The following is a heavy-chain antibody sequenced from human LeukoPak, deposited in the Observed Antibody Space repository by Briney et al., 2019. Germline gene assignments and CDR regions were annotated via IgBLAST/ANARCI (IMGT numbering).Heavy chain of an antibody. CDR1: GGSFSVYY. D-gene: IGHD4-11*01. CDR3: ASPYPLQSHYGMDV. Sequence: SETLSLTCAVYGGSFSVYYWSWIRQPPGKGLEWIGEINHSGSINCNPSLKSRVTISVDTSKNQFSLKLSSVTAADTAVYYCASPYPLQSHYGMDVWGQGTTVTVSS. J-gene: IGHJ6*02. CDR2: INHSGSI. V-gene: IGHV4-34*01.